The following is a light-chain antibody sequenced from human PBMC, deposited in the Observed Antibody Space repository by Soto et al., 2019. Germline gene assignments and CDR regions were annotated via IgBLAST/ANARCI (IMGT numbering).Light chain of an antibody. CDR3: QQYNSYWT. V-gene: IGKV1-5*03. CDR2: KAS. CDR1: QSISSW. Sequence: DIQMTQSPSTMSASVGDRVTITCRASQSISSWLAWYQQKPGKAPKLLIYKASSLESGVPSRFSGSESGTDFTLTISSLQADDFATDYCQQYNSYWTFGQGTKVEIK. J-gene: IGKJ1*01.